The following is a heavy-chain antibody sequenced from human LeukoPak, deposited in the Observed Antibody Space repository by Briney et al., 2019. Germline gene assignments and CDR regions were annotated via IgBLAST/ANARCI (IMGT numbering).Heavy chain of an antibody. J-gene: IGHJ3*02. CDR1: GFTFSIYS. V-gene: IGHV3-48*04. Sequence: SGGSLRLSCAASGFTFSIYSMNWIRQAPGKGLEWISYMTSDTKTIHYADSVKGRFSISRDNAKKSLYLQMNSLRAEDTAVYYCARDDPDESIAARPDAFDIWGQGTMVTVSS. CDR3: ARDDPDESIAARPDAFDI. CDR2: MTSDTKTI. D-gene: IGHD6-6*01.